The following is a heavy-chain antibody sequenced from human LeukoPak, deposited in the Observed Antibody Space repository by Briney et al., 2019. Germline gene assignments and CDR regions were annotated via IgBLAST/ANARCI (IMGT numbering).Heavy chain of an antibody. CDR2: ISGSGGST. CDR3: AKDKLELRVGHPFDY. Sequence: HPGGSLRLSCAASGFTFSSYAVSWVRQAPGKGLEWVSAISGSGGSTYYADSVKGRFTISRDNSKNTLYLQMNSLRAEDTAVYYCAKDKLELRVGHPFDYWGQGTLVTVSS. CDR1: GFTFSSYA. V-gene: IGHV3-23*01. J-gene: IGHJ4*02. D-gene: IGHD1-26*01.